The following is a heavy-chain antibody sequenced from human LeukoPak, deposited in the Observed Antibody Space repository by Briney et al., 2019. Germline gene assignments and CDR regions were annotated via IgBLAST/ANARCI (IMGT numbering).Heavy chain of an antibody. CDR3: ARAVGSGSFQTYYYYMDV. D-gene: IGHD3-10*01. V-gene: IGHV1-2*02. Sequence: ASVKVSCKTSGYTFSDYYIHWIRQAPGQGLEWVGWINPNSGDTDYAQKFQGRVTVTRDTSISTAYMELGRLRSDDTAVYYCARAVGSGSFQTYYYYMDVWGKGTTVTISS. CDR1: GYTFSDYY. J-gene: IGHJ6*03. CDR2: INPNSGDT.